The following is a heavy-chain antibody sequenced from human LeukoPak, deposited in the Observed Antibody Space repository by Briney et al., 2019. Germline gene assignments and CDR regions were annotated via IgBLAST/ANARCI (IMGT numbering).Heavy chain of an antibody. V-gene: IGHV3-30*04. J-gene: IGHJ4*02. Sequence: PGGSLRLSCAASGFTFSSYEMNWVRQAPGKGLEWVAVISYDGSNKYYADSVKGRFTISRDNSKNTLYLQMNSLRAEDTAVYYCAREARDGYNQYYFDYWGQGTLVTVSS. D-gene: IGHD5-24*01. CDR2: ISYDGSNK. CDR3: AREARDGYNQYYFDY. CDR1: GFTFSSYE.